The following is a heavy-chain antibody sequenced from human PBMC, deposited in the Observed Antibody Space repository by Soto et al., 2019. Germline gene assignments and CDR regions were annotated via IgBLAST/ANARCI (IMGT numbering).Heavy chain of an antibody. Sequence: QLQLQESGSGLVKPSQPLSLTCALSGDSISSGGFSWSWIRQPPGKGLEWIGYIYHNGGTYYNPSLTSRVTMSVDRSKNQFSLKLTSVTAADTAVYYCVRVKQLVPWYFDLWGRGTRVTVSS. V-gene: IGHV4-30-2*01. CDR1: GDSISSGGFS. D-gene: IGHD6-6*01. CDR2: IYHNGGT. J-gene: IGHJ2*01. CDR3: VRVKQLVPWYFDL.